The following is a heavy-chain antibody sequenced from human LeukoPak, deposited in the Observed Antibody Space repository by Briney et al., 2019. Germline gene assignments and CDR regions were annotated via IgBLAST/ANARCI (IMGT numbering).Heavy chain of an antibody. Sequence: PGGSLRLSCSASGFTFSSYAMHWVRQAPGKGLEYVSAISSNGGSTYYADSVKGRLTISRDNSKNTLYLQMSSLRAEDTAVYYCVRLYYYGSGSYDYWGQGTLVTVSS. J-gene: IGHJ4*02. CDR1: GFTFSSYA. D-gene: IGHD3-10*01. V-gene: IGHV3-64D*06. CDR2: ISSNGGST. CDR3: VRLYYYGSGSYDY.